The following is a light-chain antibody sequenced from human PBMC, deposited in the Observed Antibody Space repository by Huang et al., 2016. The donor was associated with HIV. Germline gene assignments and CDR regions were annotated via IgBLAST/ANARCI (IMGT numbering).Light chain of an antibody. Sequence: EIVMTQSPDTLSVSPGERATLSRRARQSVTCNLAWDQNKPGQPPRLLIYGASTRAAGAAARFNASGSGTEFTLTSNSLQSEDFAVYYCQQYNKWPRTFGPGTKVDVK. V-gene: IGKV3-15*01. CDR3: QQYNKWPRT. CDR2: GAS. CDR1: QSVTCN. J-gene: IGKJ3*01.